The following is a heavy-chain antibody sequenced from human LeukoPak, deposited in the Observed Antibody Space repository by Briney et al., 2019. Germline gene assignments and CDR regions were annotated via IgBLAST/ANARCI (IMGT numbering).Heavy chain of an antibody. V-gene: IGHV3-53*01. CDR3: ARDRVNWNDVGGLFDY. CDR1: GFTVRSNY. CDR2: IYSGGKT. Sequence: TGGSLRLSCAASGFTVRSNYMSWVRQAPGKGLEWVSLIYSGGKTSYADSVKGRFTISRDNSRNTLYLQMNSLSAEDTAVYYCARDRVNWNDVGGLFDYWGQGTLVTVSS. J-gene: IGHJ4*02. D-gene: IGHD1-1*01.